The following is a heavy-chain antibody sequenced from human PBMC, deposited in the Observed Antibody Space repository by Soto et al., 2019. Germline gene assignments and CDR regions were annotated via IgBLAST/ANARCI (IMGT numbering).Heavy chain of an antibody. D-gene: IGHD3-3*01. CDR2: IYYSGST. V-gene: IGHV4-59*01. Sequence: SETLSLTCTVSGGSISSYYWSWIRQPPGKGLEWIGYIYYSGSTNYNPSLKSRVTISVDTSKNQFSLKLSSVTAADTAVYYCARVKATIFGVENPGGPYYYYSYMDVWGKGTTVTVSS. J-gene: IGHJ6*03. CDR1: GGSISSYY. CDR3: ARVKATIFGVENPGGPYYYYSYMDV.